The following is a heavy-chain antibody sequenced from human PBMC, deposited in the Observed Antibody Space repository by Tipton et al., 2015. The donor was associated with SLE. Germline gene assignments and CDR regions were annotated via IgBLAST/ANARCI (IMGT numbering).Heavy chain of an antibody. J-gene: IGHJ6*02. V-gene: IGHV3-30*04. Sequence: SLRLSCAASGFTFSSYAMHWVRQAPGKGLEWVAVISYDGSNKYYADSVKGRFTISRDNSKNTLYLQMNSLRAEDTAVYYCARALGDHAYYYGMDVWGQGTTATVSS. D-gene: IGHD2-21*02. CDR2: ISYDGSNK. CDR3: ARALGDHAYYYGMDV. CDR1: GFTFSSYA.